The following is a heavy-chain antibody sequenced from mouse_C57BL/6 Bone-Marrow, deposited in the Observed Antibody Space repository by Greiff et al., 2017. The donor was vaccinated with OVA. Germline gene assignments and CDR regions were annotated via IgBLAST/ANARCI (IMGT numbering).Heavy chain of an antibody. CDR3: ARHVYYSNYTWFAY. J-gene: IGHJ3*01. V-gene: IGHV5-12*01. D-gene: IGHD2-5*01. CDR1: GFTFSDYY. CDR2: ISNGGGST. Sequence: EVKLVESGGGLVQPGGSLKLSCAASGFTFSDYYMYWVRQTPEKRLEWVAYISNGGGSTYYPDTVKGRFTISRDNAKNTLYLQMSRLKSEDTAMYYCARHVYYSNYTWFAYWGQGTLVTVSA.